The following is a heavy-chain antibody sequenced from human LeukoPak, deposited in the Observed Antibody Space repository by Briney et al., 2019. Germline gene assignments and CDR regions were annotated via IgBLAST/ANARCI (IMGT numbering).Heavy chain of an antibody. CDR3: VSYNSGYRYFDY. Sequence: PSETLSLTCSVSGASISISNYYWGWIRQPPGKGLEWIGSIYYSGRTYYNPSLKSRVTISVDTSKSQFSLKLSSVTVADTAVYYCVSYNSGYRYFDYWGQGTLVTVSS. J-gene: IGHJ4*02. CDR2: IYYSGRT. D-gene: IGHD3-22*01. CDR1: GASISISNYY. V-gene: IGHV4-39*01.